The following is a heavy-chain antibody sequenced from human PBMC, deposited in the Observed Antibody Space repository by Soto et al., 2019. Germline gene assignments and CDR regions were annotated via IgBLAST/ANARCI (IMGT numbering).Heavy chain of an antibody. CDR1: GFTVSGND. CDR3: ANSRSGP. D-gene: IGHD3-10*01. V-gene: IGHV3-23*01. Sequence: GGSLRLSCAASGFTVSGNDMNWIRQARGKGLEWVASIKNSGAGSYYADSVKGRFTISRDNSKNTLYLQMNSLRAEDTAVYYCANSRSGPWGQGTLVTVSS. J-gene: IGHJ5*02. CDR2: IKNSGAGS.